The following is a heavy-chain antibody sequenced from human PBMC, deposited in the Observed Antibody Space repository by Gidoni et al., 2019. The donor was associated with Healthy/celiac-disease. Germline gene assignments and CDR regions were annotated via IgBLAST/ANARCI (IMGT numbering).Heavy chain of an antibody. V-gene: IGHV3-30*04. CDR1: GFTFSSYA. D-gene: IGHD1-26*01. CDR3: ARGLEWELPHAGYMDV. Sequence: QVQLVESGGGVVQPGRSLRLSCAASGFTFSSYAMHWVRQAPGKGLEWVAVISYDGRNKYYADSVKGRFTISGDNSKNTLYLQMNSLRAEDTAVYYCARGLEWELPHAGYMDVWGKGTTVTVAS. J-gene: IGHJ6*03. CDR2: ISYDGRNK.